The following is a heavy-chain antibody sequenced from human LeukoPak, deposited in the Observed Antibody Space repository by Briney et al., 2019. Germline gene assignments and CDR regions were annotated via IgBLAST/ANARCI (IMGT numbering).Heavy chain of an antibody. CDR1: GESFSVYY. CDR3: ISVVVAQFGLSYSWFRP. V-gene: IGHV4-34*01. Sequence: SETLSLTCAVYGESFSVYYWTCIRDPPERGLEWIGEINRSGSTHYNPSLKRRVTISVETSKNQFSLRLTSVTAADTSVYARISVVVAQFGLSYSWFRPGGQGTLVTVPS. CDR2: INRSGST. D-gene: IGHD2-15*01. J-gene: IGHJ5*02.